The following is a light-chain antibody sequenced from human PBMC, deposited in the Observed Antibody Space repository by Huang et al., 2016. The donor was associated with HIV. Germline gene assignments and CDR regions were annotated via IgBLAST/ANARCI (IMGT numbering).Light chain of an antibody. CDR2: WAP. CDR3: QQYYNIPFP. CDR1: QSLLYRSNTKNY. J-gene: IGKJ3*01. V-gene: IGKV4-1*01. Sequence: DIVMTQSPDSLAVSLGERAAINCKSSQSLLYRSNTKNYLAWYQRKQGQPPKLLIYWAPTREPGLPDRLSCSGSETDFTLTSSRLQAADVAVYYCQQYYNIPFPFGPGTRVDS.